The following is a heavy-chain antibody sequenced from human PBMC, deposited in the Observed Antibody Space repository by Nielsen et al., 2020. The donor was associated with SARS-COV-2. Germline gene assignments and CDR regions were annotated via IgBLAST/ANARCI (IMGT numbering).Heavy chain of an antibody. CDR2: LWYDGSNE. CDR3: ARLSNFWSGYNDY. D-gene: IGHD3-3*01. J-gene: IGHJ4*02. Sequence: GGSLRLSCAASGFTFSSYGMHWVRQAPGKGLEWVAGLWYDGSNENYAESVKGRFTISRDNSKNTLFLQMDSLTADDTAVYFCARLSNFWSGYNDYWGQGTLVIVSS. CDR1: GFTFSSYG. V-gene: IGHV3-33*08.